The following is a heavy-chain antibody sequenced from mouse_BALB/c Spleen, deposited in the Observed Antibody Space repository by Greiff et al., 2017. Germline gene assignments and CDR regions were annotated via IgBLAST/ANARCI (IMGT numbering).Heavy chain of an antibody. CDR3: AREGFETAYYAMDY. Sequence: EVQGVESGGGLVQPGGSLKLSCAASGFDFSRYWMSWVRQAPGKGLEWIGEINPDSSTINYTPSLKDKFIISRDNAKNTLYLQMSKVRSEDTALYYCAREGFETAYYAMDYWGQGTSVTVSS. CDR2: INPDSSTI. CDR1: GFDFSRYW. J-gene: IGHJ4*01. D-gene: IGHD1-2*01. V-gene: IGHV4-1*02.